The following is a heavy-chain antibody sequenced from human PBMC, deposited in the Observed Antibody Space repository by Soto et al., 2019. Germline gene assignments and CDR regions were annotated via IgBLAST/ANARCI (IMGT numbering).Heavy chain of an antibody. CDR1: GFTFSDYP. D-gene: IGHD3-22*01. CDR2: LSSHGATT. Sequence: GGSLRLSCAASGFTFSDYPMTWVRQAPGKRLEWVSSLSSHGATTYHADSVKGRFTISRDNSQNTLYLQIDNLRVEDTAVYFCARTRSAYYDSSGYYDIWGQGTVVTVSS. V-gene: IGHV3-23*01. J-gene: IGHJ3*02. CDR3: ARTRSAYYDSSGYYDI.